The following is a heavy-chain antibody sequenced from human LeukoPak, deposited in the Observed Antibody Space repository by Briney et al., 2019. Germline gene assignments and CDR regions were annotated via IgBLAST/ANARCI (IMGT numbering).Heavy chain of an antibody. CDR1: GYPFPIYG. D-gene: IGHD4-17*01. Sequence: ASVKVSCKASGYPFPIYGISWVRQAPGQGLEWMGWISAYNGNTNYSQKLQGRVTMTKDTSISTAYMELSRLRSDDTAVYYCARDRLTVTSFDYWGQGTLVTVSS. J-gene: IGHJ4*02. CDR2: ISAYNGNT. V-gene: IGHV1-18*01. CDR3: ARDRLTVTSFDY.